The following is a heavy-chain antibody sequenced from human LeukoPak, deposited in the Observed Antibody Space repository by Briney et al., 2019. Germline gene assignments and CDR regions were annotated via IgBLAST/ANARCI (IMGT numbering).Heavy chain of an antibody. D-gene: IGHD3-10*01. CDR3: ARVLVRGVIPHAYYYYGMDV. CDR2: IYYSGST. CDR1: GGSISSYY. V-gene: IGHV4-59*01. Sequence: KSSETLSLTCTVSGGSISSYYWSWIRQPPGKGLEWIGYIYYSGSTNYNPSLKSRVTISVDTSKNQFSLKLSSVTAADTAVYYCARVLVRGVIPHAYYYYGMDVWGKGTTVTVSS. J-gene: IGHJ6*04.